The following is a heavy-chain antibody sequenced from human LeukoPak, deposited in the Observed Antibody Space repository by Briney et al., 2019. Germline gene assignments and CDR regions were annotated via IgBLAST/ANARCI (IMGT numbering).Heavy chain of an antibody. J-gene: IGHJ4*02. Sequence: SSETLSLTCTVSGGSISNYYWTFIRQPAGKGLEWIGRIYTSGHTNYSPALRSRVTMSIDTSKDQFSLKLNSVTAADTAVYFCARESSTWPYYFDYWGQGALVTVSS. CDR2: IYTSGHT. CDR3: ARESSTWPYYFDY. D-gene: IGHD6-13*01. V-gene: IGHV4-4*07. CDR1: GGSISNYY.